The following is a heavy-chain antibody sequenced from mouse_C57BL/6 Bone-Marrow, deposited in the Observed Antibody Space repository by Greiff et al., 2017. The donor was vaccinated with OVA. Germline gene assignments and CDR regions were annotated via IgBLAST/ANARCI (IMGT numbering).Heavy chain of an antibody. CDR3: ARNNYWYFDV. J-gene: IGHJ1*03. CDR1: GFTFSDYG. CDR2: ISSGSSTI. Sequence: EVKLMESGGGLVKPGGSLKLSCAASGFTFSDYGMHWVRQAPEKGLEWVAYISSGSSTIYYADTVKGRFTISRDNAKNTLFLQMTRLRSEDTARYCCARNNYWYFDVGGTETTVTVST. V-gene: IGHV5-17*01.